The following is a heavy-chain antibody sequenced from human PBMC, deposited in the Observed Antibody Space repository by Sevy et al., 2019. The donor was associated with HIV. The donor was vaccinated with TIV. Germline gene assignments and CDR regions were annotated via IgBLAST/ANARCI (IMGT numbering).Heavy chain of an antibody. CDR3: ARDTKRQYGDSLDY. CDR1: GFTFSDYY. CDR2: ISSSSSYI. V-gene: IGHV3-11*06. J-gene: IGHJ4*02. D-gene: IGHD4-17*01. Sequence: GGSLRLSCAASGFTFSDYYMSWIHQAPGKGLEWLSYISSSSSYITYADSVKGRFTISRDNAKNSLYLQMNSLRAEDTALYYCARDTKRQYGDSLDYWGQGTLVTVSS.